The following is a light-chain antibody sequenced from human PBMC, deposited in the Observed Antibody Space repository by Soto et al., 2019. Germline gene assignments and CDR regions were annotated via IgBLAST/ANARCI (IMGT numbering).Light chain of an antibody. J-gene: IGKJ1*01. CDR2: DAS. Sequence: EIVLTHSPATLSLSPGVRATLSCRASQSVSSYLAWYQQKPGQAPRLLIYDASNRATGIPARFSGSGSGTDFTLTISSLEPEDFAVYYCQQRCNWPWTVGQGTKVEVK. CDR3: QQRCNWPWT. V-gene: IGKV3-11*01. CDR1: QSVSSY.